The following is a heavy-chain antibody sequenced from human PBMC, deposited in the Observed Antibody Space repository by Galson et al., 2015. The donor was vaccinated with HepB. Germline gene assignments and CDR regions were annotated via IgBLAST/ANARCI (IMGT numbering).Heavy chain of an antibody. CDR2: ISTRSTYI. J-gene: IGHJ4*02. Sequence: SLRLSCAGSGFTFGSHFMSWVRQAPGRGLEWVAYISTRSTYIYYGDSVKGRFTISRDDAKNSLYLQMNSLRVEDTAVYYCARAFCSRLSCSSNNYWGQGTLLTVSS. CDR1: GFTFGSHF. V-gene: IGHV3-21*01. D-gene: IGHD2-2*01. CDR3: ARAFCSRLSCSSNNY.